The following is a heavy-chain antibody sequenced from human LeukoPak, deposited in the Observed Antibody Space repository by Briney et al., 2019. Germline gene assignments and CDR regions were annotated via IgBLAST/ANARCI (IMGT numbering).Heavy chain of an antibody. Sequence: GGSLSLSCAASGFTFSNAWMSWVRQAPGRGLEWVGRIKRKGDDGTIDYAAPVKGRLSISRDDSKNTLYLQMNSLKSEDTAVYYCTAGTGRSDFDYWGQGTLVTVSS. J-gene: IGHJ4*02. D-gene: IGHD3/OR15-3a*01. V-gene: IGHV3-15*01. CDR2: IKRKGDDGTI. CDR3: TAGTGRSDFDY. CDR1: GFTFSNAW.